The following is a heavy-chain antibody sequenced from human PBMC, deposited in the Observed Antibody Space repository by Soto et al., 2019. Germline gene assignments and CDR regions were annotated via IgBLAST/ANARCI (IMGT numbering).Heavy chain of an antibody. J-gene: IGHJ3*02. CDR2: MNPNSGNT. D-gene: IGHD3-3*01. CDR3: ARAGRITIFGVAADDAFDI. V-gene: IGHV1-8*01. Sequence: ASVKVSCKASGYTFTSYDINWVRQATGQGLEWMGWMNPNSGNTGYAQKFQGRVTMTRNTSISTAYMELSSLRSEDTAVYYCARAGRITIFGVAADDAFDIWGQGTMVTVSS. CDR1: GYTFTSYD.